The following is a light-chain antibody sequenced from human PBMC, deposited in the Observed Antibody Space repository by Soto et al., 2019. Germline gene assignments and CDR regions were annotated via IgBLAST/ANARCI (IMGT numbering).Light chain of an antibody. V-gene: IGLV2-14*01. CDR1: SSGIGAYNY. J-gene: IGLJ1*01. Sequence: SVLTQPASVSGSPGQSITISCTGSSSGIGAYNYVSWFQQYPGKAPKLIIPEVSNRPSGVSNRFSGSKSGTAASLTISGLQTEDEADYFCFSFTTDWTHVFGTGTKVTVL. CDR2: EVS. CDR3: FSFTTDWTHV.